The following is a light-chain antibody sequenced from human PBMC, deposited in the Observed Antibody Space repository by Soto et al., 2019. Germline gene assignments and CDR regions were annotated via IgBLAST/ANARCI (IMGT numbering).Light chain of an antibody. J-gene: IGKJ1*01. CDR2: GAS. V-gene: IGKV3-20*01. Sequence: ETVLTQSPGTLSLSPGERATLSCRASQTIRSNYLAWYRQTPGQAPRLLIYGASNRATGIADRFSGSGSGTDFTLIISRLEPEDFALYYCQQYGSSPGTFGQGTKVEIK. CDR3: QQYGSSPGT. CDR1: QTIRSNY.